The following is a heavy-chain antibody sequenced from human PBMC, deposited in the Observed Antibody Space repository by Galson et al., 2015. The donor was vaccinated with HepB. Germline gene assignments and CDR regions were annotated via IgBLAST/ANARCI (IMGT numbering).Heavy chain of an antibody. CDR3: AKGYGSGSYYSLGFDY. CDR1: GFTFSSYA. V-gene: IGHV3-23*01. D-gene: IGHD3-10*01. CDR2: ISGSGGST. J-gene: IGHJ4*02. Sequence: SLRLSCAASGFTFSSYAMSWVRQAPGKGLEWVSAISGSGGSTYYADSVKGRFTISRDNSKNTLYLQMNSLRAEDTAVYYCAKGYGSGSYYSLGFDYWGQGTLVTVSS.